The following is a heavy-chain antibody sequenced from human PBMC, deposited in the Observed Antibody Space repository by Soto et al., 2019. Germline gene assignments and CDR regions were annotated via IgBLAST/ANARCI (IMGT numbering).Heavy chain of an antibody. CDR1: GYTFTSYD. D-gene: IGHD6-13*01. Sequence: GASVKVSCKASGYTFTSYDINWVRQATGQGLEWMGIINPNGGNTSYAQKFQGRVTMTRDTSTSTVYMELSSLRSEDTAVYYCARGIAAAGETWGQGTLVTVSS. CDR3: ARGIAAAGET. J-gene: IGHJ4*02. CDR2: INPNGGNT. V-gene: IGHV1-46*01.